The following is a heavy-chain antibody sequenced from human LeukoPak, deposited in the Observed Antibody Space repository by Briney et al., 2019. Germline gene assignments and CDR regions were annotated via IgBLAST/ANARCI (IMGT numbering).Heavy chain of an antibody. D-gene: IGHD6-13*01. CDR3: AREVAAAGTAFDY. J-gene: IGHJ4*02. V-gene: IGHV3-30-3*01. CDR1: GFTFSAYA. CDR2: ISYDGSNK. Sequence: PGRSLRLSCAASGFTFSAYAMHWVRQAPGKGLEWVAVISYDGSNKYYADSVKGRFTISRDNSKNTVYLQMNSPRAEDTAVYYCAREVAAAGTAFDYWGQGTLVTVSS.